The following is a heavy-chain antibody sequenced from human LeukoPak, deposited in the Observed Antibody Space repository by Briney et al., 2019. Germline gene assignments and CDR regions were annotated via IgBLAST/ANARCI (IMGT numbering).Heavy chain of an antibody. CDR2: FYDSGNT. CDR1: GYSISSGYY. Sequence: SETLSLTCTVSGYSISSGYYWGWIRQPPGKGLEWIGSFYDSGNTYYNPSLKSRVTISVDTSKNQFSLKVRSVTAADTAVYYCARGYYGSGSYEDYWGQGTLVTVSS. CDR3: ARGYYGSGSYEDY. J-gene: IGHJ4*02. D-gene: IGHD3-10*01. V-gene: IGHV4-38-2*02.